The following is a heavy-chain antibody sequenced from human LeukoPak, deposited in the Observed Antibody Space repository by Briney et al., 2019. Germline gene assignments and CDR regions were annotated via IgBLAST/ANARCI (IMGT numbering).Heavy chain of an antibody. D-gene: IGHD4-23*01. Sequence: ASVKVSCTTSGYTFTNYGITWVRQAPGQGPGWMGWISTYKGTKQYAQKLQGRVTMTSDTSTSTAYMELRRLRSDGTAVYYCATMGGWEQSDYSGNPEYWGEGTLVTVSS. CDR3: ATMGGWEQSDYSGNPEY. CDR1: GYTFTNYG. V-gene: IGHV1-18*01. J-gene: IGHJ4*02. CDR2: ISTYKGTK.